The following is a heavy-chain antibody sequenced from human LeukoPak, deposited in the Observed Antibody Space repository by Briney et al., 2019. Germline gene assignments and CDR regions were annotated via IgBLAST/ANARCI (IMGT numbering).Heavy chain of an antibody. CDR3: ARGEEAPPITREWGYFDY. CDR1: GFTFDDYA. CDR2: IRWNSGSI. J-gene: IGHJ4*02. D-gene: IGHD1-14*01. Sequence: QPGGSLRLSCAASGFTFDDYAMHWVRQAPGKGLEWVSGIRWNSGSIGYADSVKGRFTISRDNAKNSLYLQMNSLRAEDTALYYCARGEEAPPITREWGYFDYWGQGTLVTVSS. V-gene: IGHV3-9*01.